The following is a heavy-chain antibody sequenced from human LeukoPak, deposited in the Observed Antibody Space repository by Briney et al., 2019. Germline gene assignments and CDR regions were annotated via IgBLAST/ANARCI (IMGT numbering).Heavy chain of an antibody. J-gene: IGHJ4*02. CDR3: ASSIAVAGTGFDY. V-gene: IGHV1-2*02. D-gene: IGHD6-19*01. Sequence: ASVKVSCRASGYTFTGYYMHWVRQAPGQGLEWMGWINPNSGGTNYAQKFQGRVTMTRDTSISTAYMELSRLRSDDTAVYYCASSIAVAGTGFDYWGQGTLVTVSS. CDR2: INPNSGGT. CDR1: GYTFTGYY.